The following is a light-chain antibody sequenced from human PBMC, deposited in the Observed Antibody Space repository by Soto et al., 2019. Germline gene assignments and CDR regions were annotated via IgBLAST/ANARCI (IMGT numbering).Light chain of an antibody. CDR3: QQYRSWPRT. CDR2: GAS. Sequence: EIVLTQSPATLSLSLGERVILSCRASQSVDISLAWYQQKPGQAPRLLIYGASTRATDMPGTFSGRGSGTEFTLTITSLRPEDFGVYYCQQYRSWPRTFGQGTNVDIK. J-gene: IGKJ1*01. V-gene: IGKV3-15*01. CDR1: QSVDIS.